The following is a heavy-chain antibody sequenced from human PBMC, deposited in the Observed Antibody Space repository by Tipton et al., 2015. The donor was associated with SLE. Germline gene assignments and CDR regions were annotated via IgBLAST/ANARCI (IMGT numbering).Heavy chain of an antibody. J-gene: IGHJ2*01. V-gene: IGHV3-11*04. Sequence: SLRLSCTASGFNFRDYYMTWIRQAPGKGLEWIAYISRGGNTIYYADSVKGRFTISRDNTKNSLYLQMNSLRAEDTAVYYCASPPCYGSGSYRPYWSFALWGRGTLVTVSS. CDR1: GFNFRDYY. CDR2: ISRGGNTI. CDR3: ASPPCYGSGSYRPYWSFAL. D-gene: IGHD3-10*01.